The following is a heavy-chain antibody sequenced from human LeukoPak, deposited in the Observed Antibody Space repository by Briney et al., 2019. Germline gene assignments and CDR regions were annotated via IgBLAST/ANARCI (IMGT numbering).Heavy chain of an antibody. CDR3: ARHTSGWYPFDY. Sequence: SETLSLTCTVSGGSISTYYWSWIRQPPGKGLEWIGYIYYSGSTHYNPSLKSRVTISLDTSKNQFSLKLSSVTAADAAVYYCARHTSGWYPFDYWGQGTLVTVSS. D-gene: IGHD6-19*01. J-gene: IGHJ4*02. CDR2: IYYSGST. CDR1: GGSISTYY. V-gene: IGHV4-59*01.